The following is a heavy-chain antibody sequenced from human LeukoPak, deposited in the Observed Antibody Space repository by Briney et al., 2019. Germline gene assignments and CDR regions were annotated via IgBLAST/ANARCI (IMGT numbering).Heavy chain of an antibody. J-gene: IGHJ6*02. CDR3: AKKTTVTLKSPLYYYGMDV. CDR1: GFTFSSYA. CDR2: ISGSGGST. Sequence: GGSLRLSCAASGFTFSSYAMSWVRQAPGKGLEWVSAISGSGGSTYYADSVKGRFTISRDNSKNTLYLQMNSLRAEDTAVYYCAKKTTVTLKSPLYYYGMDVWGQGTTVTVSS. D-gene: IGHD4-17*01. V-gene: IGHV3-23*01.